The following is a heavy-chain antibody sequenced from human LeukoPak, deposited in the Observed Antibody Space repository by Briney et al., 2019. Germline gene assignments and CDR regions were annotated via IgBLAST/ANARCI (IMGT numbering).Heavy chain of an antibody. CDR3: ARDGTVPGCSGGSCYTAEYYYYYGMDV. CDR1: GGSFSGYY. V-gene: IGHV4-34*01. Sequence: PSETLSLTCAVYGGSFSGYYWSWIRQPPGKGLEWIGEINHSGSTNYNPSLKSRVTISVDTSKNQFSLKLSSVTAADTAVYYCARDGTVPGCSGGSCYTAEYYYYYGMDVWGQGTTVTVSS. CDR2: INHSGST. J-gene: IGHJ6*02. D-gene: IGHD2-15*01.